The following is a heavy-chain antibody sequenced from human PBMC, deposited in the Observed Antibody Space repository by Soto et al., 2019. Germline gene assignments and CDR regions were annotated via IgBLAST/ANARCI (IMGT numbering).Heavy chain of an antibody. CDR2: IKQDGSEK. V-gene: IGHV3-7*01. Sequence: GGSLRLSCAASGFTFSSYWMSWVRQAPGKGLEWVANIKQDGSEKYYVDSVKGRFTISRDNAKNSLYLQMNSLRAEDTAVYYCARDRPRFLEWLYVYYYMDVWGKGTTVTVSS. D-gene: IGHD3-3*01. CDR3: ARDRPRFLEWLYVYYYMDV. J-gene: IGHJ6*03. CDR1: GFTFSSYW.